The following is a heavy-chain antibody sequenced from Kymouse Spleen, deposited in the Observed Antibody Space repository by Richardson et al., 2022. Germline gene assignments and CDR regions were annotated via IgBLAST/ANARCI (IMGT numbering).Heavy chain of an antibody. CDR3: ARDSSGWSLYYYYGMDV. CDR2: INSDGSST. V-gene: IGHV3-74*01. CDR1: GFTFSSYW. Sequence: EVQLVESGGGLVQPGGSLRLSCAASGFTFSSYWMHWVRQAPGKGLVWVSRINSDGSSTSYADSVKGRFTISRDNAKNTLYLQMNSLRAEDTAVYYCARDSSGWSLYYYYGMDVWGQGTTVTVSS. D-gene: IGHD6-19*01. J-gene: IGHJ6*02.